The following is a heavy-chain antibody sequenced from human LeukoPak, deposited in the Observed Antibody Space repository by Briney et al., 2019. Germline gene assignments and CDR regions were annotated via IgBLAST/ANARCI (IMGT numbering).Heavy chain of an antibody. CDR1: GFTFGVYW. CDR3: ARDISPRYSSGWADAFDI. D-gene: IGHD6-19*01. J-gene: IGHJ3*02. CDR2: IKEDGSWE. Sequence: PGGSLRLSCAASGFTFGVYWMSWVRQAPGKGLEWVADIKEDGSWEYYVDSVKGRFTISRDNAKNSLYLQMNSLRAEDTAVYYCARDISPRYSSGWADAFDIWGQGTVVTVSS. V-gene: IGHV3-7*01.